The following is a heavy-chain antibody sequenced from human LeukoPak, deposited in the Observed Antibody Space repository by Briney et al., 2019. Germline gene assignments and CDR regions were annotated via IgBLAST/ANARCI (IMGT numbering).Heavy chain of an antibody. CDR3: ARDIGGATFDY. Sequence: GGSLILSCAASGFTVSSNYMNWVRQAPGKGLEWVSVIYSGGSTYYADSVKGRFTISRDNSKNTLYLQMNSLRAEDTAVYYCARDIGGATFDYWGQGTLVTVSS. CDR1: GFTVSSNY. V-gene: IGHV3-66*01. D-gene: IGHD1-26*01. J-gene: IGHJ4*02. CDR2: IYSGGST.